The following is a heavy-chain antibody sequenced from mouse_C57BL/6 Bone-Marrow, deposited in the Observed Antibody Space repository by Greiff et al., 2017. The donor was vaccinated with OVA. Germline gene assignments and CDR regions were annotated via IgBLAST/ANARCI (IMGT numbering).Heavy chain of an antibody. CDR3: ATTGTFAY. J-gene: IGHJ3*01. Sequence: QVQLKESGPELVKPGASVKISCKASGYAFSSSWMNWVKQRPGKGLEWIGRIYPGDGGTNYNGKFKGKATLTAAKSSSTAYMQLSSLTSEDSAVCFCATTGTFAYWGQGTLVTVSA. V-gene: IGHV1-82*01. D-gene: IGHD4-1*02. CDR2: IYPGDGGT. CDR1: GYAFSSSW.